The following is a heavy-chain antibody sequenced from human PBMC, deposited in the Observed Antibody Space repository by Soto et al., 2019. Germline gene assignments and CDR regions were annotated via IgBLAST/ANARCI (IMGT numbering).Heavy chain of an antibody. CDR3: ARGDEMTAVTIFEY. D-gene: IGHD4-17*01. CDR2: VIPVFNTS. Sequence: QVQLEQSGPEVKRPGTSVKVSCKASGGAFGRYSVGWVRQAPGQGLEWIGGVIPVFNTSNYSLKFQGRVAIFADLSTSSVFMELRSLRSEDTALYYCARGDEMTAVTIFEYWGQGTLVTVSS. CDR1: GGAFGRYS. V-gene: IGHV1-69*01. J-gene: IGHJ4*02.